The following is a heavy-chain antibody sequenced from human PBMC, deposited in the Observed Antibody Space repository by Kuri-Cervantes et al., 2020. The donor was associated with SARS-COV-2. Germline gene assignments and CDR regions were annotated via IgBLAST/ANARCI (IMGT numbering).Heavy chain of an antibody. CDR1: GGSFSGYY. V-gene: IGHV3-21*01. CDR3: ARGMGEYYYDSSGLRPFDY. D-gene: IGHD3-22*01. J-gene: IGHJ4*02. CDR2: ISSSSSYI. Sequence: ETLSPTCAVYGGSFSGYYWSWVRQAPGKGLEWVSSISSSSSYIYYADSVKGRFTISRDNAKNSLYLQMNSLRAEDTAVYYCARGMGEYYYDSSGLRPFDYWGQGTLVTVSS.